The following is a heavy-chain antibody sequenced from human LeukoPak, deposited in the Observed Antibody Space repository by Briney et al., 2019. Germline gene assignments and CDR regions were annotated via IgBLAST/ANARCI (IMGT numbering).Heavy chain of an antibody. CDR2: IKQDGSEK. CDR1: GFNFSTYW. CDR3: ARAPYTSRGAVAGLLTYYFDY. V-gene: IGHV3-7*01. D-gene: IGHD6-19*01. Sequence: LGGSLRLSCAASGFNFSTYWMNWVRQAPGKGLEWVANIKQDGSEKYYVDSVKGRFTISRDNAKNSLYLQMNSLRAEDTAVYYCARAPYTSRGAVAGLLTYYFDYWGQGTLVTVSS. J-gene: IGHJ4*02.